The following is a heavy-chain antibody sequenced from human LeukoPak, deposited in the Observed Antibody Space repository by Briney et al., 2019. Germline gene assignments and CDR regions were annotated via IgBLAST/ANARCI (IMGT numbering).Heavy chain of an antibody. CDR3: TKLQGYTAMVYCYMDV. J-gene: IGHJ6*03. Sequence: GGSLRLSCAASGFMFSSYWMTWVRQAPGKGLEWVANIKQAGSETSYVDSVKGRFTISRDNARNSLYLQINSLRAEDTALYYCTKLQGYTAMVYCYMDVWGKGTTVTVSS. CDR2: IKQAGSET. CDR1: GFMFSSYW. D-gene: IGHD5-18*01. V-gene: IGHV3-7*03.